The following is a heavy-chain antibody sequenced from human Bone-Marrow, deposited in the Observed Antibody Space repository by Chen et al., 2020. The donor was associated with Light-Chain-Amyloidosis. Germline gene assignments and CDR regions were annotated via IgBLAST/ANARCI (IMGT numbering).Heavy chain of an antibody. D-gene: IGHD3-22*01. CDR1: GFTFSSHA. Sequence: GFTFSSHAMHWVRQAPGKGLEWVAVISYDGSNKYYADSVKGRFTISRDNSKNTLYLQMNSLRAEDTAVYYCARGGYYYDSSGYQPPGFSWGYYYYYGMDVWGQGTTVTVSS. CDR2: ISYDGSNK. CDR3: ARGGYYYDSSGYQPPGFSWGYYYYYGMDV. J-gene: IGHJ6*02. V-gene: IGHV3-30-3*01.